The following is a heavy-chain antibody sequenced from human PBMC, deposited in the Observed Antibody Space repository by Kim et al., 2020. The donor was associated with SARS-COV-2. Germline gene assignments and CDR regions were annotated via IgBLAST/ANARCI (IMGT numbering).Heavy chain of an antibody. CDR3: GRAGSGWEAVDY. CDR2: INAGNGNT. Sequence: ASVKVSCKASGYTFTSYAMHWVRQAPGQRLEWMGWINAGNGNTKYSQKLQGRVTITRDTSASTAYVELSSLRSEDTAVYYCGRAGSGWEAVDYWGQGTLVTVSS. V-gene: IGHV1-3*01. D-gene: IGHD3-10*01. CDR1: GYTFTSYA. J-gene: IGHJ4*02.